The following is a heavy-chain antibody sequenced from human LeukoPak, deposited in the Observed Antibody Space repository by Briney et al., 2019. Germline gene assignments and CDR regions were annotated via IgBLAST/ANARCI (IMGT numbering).Heavy chain of an antibody. J-gene: IGHJ4*02. CDR3: ARAISDMATYENYYFDY. CDR1: GGSISSYY. Sequence: SETLSLTCTVSGGSISSYYWSWIRQPPGKGLEWIGYIYYSGSTNYNPSLKSRVTISVDTSKNQFSLKLSSVTAADTAVYYCARAISDMATYENYYFDYWGQGTLVTVSS. V-gene: IGHV4-59*01. CDR2: IYYSGST. D-gene: IGHD5-24*01.